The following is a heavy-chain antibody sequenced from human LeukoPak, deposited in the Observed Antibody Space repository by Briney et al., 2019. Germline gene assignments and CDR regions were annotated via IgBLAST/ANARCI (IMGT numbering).Heavy chain of an antibody. CDR2: INEDGSTT. V-gene: IGHV3-74*01. CDR1: GFTFSSNW. Sequence: GGSLRLSCAASGFTFSSNWMHWVHQAPGKGLVWVSRINEDGSTTNYADSVKGRFTISRDNAKNTLYLQMNSLRAEDTAVYYCVRDLGGRSGHWGQGTLVTVSS. D-gene: IGHD1-26*01. CDR3: VRDLGGRSGH. J-gene: IGHJ4*02.